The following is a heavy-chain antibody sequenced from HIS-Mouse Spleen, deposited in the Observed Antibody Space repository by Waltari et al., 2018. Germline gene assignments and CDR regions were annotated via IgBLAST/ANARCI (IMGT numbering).Heavy chain of an antibody. V-gene: IGHV4-39*07. CDR3: AREIPYSSSWYDWYFAL. J-gene: IGHJ2*01. CDR2: IYYSGST. D-gene: IGHD6-13*01. Sequence: QLQLQESGPGLVKPSETLSRTCTVSGGCISSSSYYWGWIRQPPGKGLEWIGSIYYSGSTYYNPTLKSRVTISVDPSKNQFSRKLSAVTAADTAVYYCAREIPYSSSWYDWYFALWGRGTLVTVSS. CDR1: GGCISSSSYY.